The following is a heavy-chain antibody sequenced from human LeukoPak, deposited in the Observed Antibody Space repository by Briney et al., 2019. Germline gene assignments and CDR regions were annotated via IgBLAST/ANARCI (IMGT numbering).Heavy chain of an antibody. CDR2: ISRSSSTI. V-gene: IGHV3-48*04. CDR3: ARRSPNYYFDY. CDR1: GFTFSSYS. Sequence: GGSLRLSCTASGFTFSSYSMNWVRQAPGKGLEWVSYISRSSSTIYYADSVKGRFTISRDNAKNSLYLQMNSLRAEDTAVYYCARRSPNYYFDYWGQGTPVTVSS. J-gene: IGHJ4*02.